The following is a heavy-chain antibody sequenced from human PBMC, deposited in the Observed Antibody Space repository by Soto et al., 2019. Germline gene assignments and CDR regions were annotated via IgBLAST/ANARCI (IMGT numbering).Heavy chain of an antibody. V-gene: IGHV3-7*03. D-gene: IGHD3-3*01. CDR2: INQDGGGT. Sequence: GGSLRLSCVASGFTFISSFMGWVRQAPGKGLEWVANINQDGGGTYYVDSVEGRFTISRDNAKDSLYLQMNSLRGEGTAVYYCAKDIRRFLLYGMDVWGQGTTVTVSS. J-gene: IGHJ6*02. CDR1: GFTFISSF. CDR3: AKDIRRFLLYGMDV.